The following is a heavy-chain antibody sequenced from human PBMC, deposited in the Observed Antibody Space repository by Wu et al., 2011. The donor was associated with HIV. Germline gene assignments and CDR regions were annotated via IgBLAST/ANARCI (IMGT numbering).Heavy chain of an antibody. CDR3: ARGAFRRVGLADGFDP. CDR2: INPLSGGT. V-gene: IGHV1-2*02. D-gene: IGHD1-14*01. Sequence: VQLVQSGAEVKKPGATVKISCKVSGYTFTDYYIHWVRQAPGQGLEWMGWINPLSGGTNFAQKFQGRVTMTRDTSISTAYMELSRLRSDDTAVFYCARGAFRRVGLADGFDPWGQGTLVTVLL. J-gene: IGHJ5*02. CDR1: GYTFTDYY.